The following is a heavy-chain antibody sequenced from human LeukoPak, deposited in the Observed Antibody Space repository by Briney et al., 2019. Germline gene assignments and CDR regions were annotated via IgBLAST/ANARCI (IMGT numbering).Heavy chain of an antibody. Sequence: MASQTLSLTCTVSGGSISSGDYYWSWIRQPPGKGLEWIGYIYYSGSTYYNPSLKSRVTISVDTSKNQFSLKLSSVTAADTAVYYCARDNYYDSSGHLFDYYYGMDVWGQGTTVTVSS. J-gene: IGHJ6*02. CDR2: IYYSGST. CDR1: GGSISSGDYY. CDR3: ARDNYYDSSGHLFDYYYGMDV. D-gene: IGHD3-22*01. V-gene: IGHV4-30-4*01.